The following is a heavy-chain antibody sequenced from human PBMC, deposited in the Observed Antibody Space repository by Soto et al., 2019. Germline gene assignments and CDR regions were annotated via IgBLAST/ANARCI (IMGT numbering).Heavy chain of an antibody. J-gene: IGHJ5*02. V-gene: IGHV1-3*01. CDR2: INAGNGNT. D-gene: IGHD2-21*02. CDR1: GYTFTSYS. Sequence: DSVNVSCKASGYTFTSYSMHWVRQAPGQRLEWMGWINAGNGNTKYSQKFQGRVTITRDTSASTAYMELSSLRSEDTAGYYCARGGAYCCGDRYPEFDPGAQGSPVTVSS. CDR3: ARGGAYCCGDRYPEFDP.